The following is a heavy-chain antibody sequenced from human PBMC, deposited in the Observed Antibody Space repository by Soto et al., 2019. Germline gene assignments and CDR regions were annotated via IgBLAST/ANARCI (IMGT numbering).Heavy chain of an antibody. Sequence: PSETLSLTCAVSGGSISSGNWWTWVRQPPGKGLEWIGEMYHDGITNYNPSLKSRVSISVDRSKNQVSLKLSSVTAADTAVYYCASLYGDPGGYYFDYWGQGTLVTVSS. J-gene: IGHJ4*02. CDR3: ASLYGDPGGYYFDY. CDR2: MYHDGIT. CDR1: GGSISSGNW. V-gene: IGHV4-4*02. D-gene: IGHD4-17*01.